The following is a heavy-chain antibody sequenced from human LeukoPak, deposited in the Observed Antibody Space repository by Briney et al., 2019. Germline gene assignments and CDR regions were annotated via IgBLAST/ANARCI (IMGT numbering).Heavy chain of an antibody. D-gene: IGHD1-26*01. CDR1: GGSISSTNYY. CDR2: VFYSGST. J-gene: IGHJ4*02. Sequence: SETLSLTCTVSGGSISSTNYYWGWIRQSPGKGLEWIGSVFYSGSTYCNPSLKSRVTISADTSKNQYSLKLSSVTAADTALYYCASLRRIAGVTCDYFDYWGQGTLVTVSS. CDR3: ASLRRIAGVTCDYFDY. V-gene: IGHV4-39*01.